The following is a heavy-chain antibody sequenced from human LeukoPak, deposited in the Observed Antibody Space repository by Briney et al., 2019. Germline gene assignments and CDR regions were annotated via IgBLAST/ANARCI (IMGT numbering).Heavy chain of an antibody. CDR3: ARGPIVGATEGDAFDI. CDR1: GYTFTGYY. V-gene: IGHV1-2*02. CDR2: INPNSGGT. D-gene: IGHD1-26*01. Sequence: ASVKVSCKASGYTFTGYYMHWVRQAPGQGLEWVGWINPNSGGTNYAQEFQGRVTMTRDTSISTAYMELSRLRSDDTAVYYCARGPIVGATEGDAFDIWGQGTMVTVSS. J-gene: IGHJ3*02.